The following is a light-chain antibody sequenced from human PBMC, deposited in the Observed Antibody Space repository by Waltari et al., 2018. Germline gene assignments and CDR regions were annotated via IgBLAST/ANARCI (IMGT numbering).Light chain of an antibody. CDR1: TGAVTTHYY. CDR2: STN. V-gene: IGLV7-43*01. J-gene: IGLJ3*02. CDR3: LLYYGAWV. Sequence: QTVVTQEHSLTVSPGGTVTLTCASSTGAVTTHYYQNWFQQKPGQAPRALIYSTNNKHSWTPARFSGSLLGGKAALTLSGVQPEDEAEYYCLLYYGAWVFGGGTKLTVL.